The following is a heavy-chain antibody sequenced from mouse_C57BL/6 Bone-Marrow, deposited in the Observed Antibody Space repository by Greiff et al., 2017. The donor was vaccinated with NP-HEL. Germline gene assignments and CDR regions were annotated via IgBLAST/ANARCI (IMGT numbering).Heavy chain of an antibody. CDR1: GYAFSSSW. CDR2: IYPGDGAT. CDR3: AYTAQVYCDY. D-gene: IGHD3-2*02. V-gene: IGHV1-82*01. J-gene: IGHJ2*01. Sequence: QVQLQQSGPELVKPGASVKISCKASGYAFSSSWMNWVKQRPGKGLEWIGRIYPGDGATNYHGKFKGKATLTADKSSSTAYMQLSSLTSEDSAVYFCAYTAQVYCDYWGQGTTLTVSS.